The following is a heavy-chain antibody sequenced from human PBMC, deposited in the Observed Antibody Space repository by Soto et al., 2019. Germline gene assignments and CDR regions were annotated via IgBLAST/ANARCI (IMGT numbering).Heavy chain of an antibody. CDR3: ARASCSGGSSYYGTDV. D-gene: IGHD2-15*01. V-gene: IGHV1-46*01. CDR2: LNPSGGST. Sequence: GASVKVSCKASGYTFTNYHMHWVRQAPGQWLEWMGILNPSGGSTSYAQKFQGRVTMARDTSTSTVYMELSSLRSDDTAVYYCARASCSGGSSYYGTDVWGQGTTVTVSS. J-gene: IGHJ6*02. CDR1: GYTFTNYH.